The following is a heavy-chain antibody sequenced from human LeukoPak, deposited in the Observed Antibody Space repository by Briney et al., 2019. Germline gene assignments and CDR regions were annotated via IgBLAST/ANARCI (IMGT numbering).Heavy chain of an antibody. CDR1: GDSVSSNSAA. J-gene: IGHJ5*02. D-gene: IGHD1-20*01. Sequence: SQTLSLTCAISGDSVSSNSAAWNWIRQPPSRGLEWLGRTYYRSRWYNDYAVSVKSRITINPDTSKNQFSLQLNSVTPEDTAVYYCAREIRGLNWNDWFDPWGQGTLVTVSS. V-gene: IGHV6-1*01. CDR2: TYYRSRWYN. CDR3: AREIRGLNWNDWFDP.